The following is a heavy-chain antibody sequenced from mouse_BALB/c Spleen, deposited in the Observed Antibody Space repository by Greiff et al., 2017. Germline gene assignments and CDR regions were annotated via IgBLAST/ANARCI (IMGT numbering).Heavy chain of an antibody. CDR2: ISSGGST. J-gene: IGHJ3*01. D-gene: IGHD2-1*01. CDR1: GFTFSDYY. CDR3: ARGYYGNSRFAY. V-gene: IGHV5-6-5*01. Sequence: EVMLVESGGGLVKPGGSLKLSCAASGFTFSDYYMYWVRQTPEKRLEWVATISSGGSTYYPDSVKGRFTISRDNARNILYLQMSSLRSEDTAMYYCARGYYGNSRFAYWGQGTLVTVSA.